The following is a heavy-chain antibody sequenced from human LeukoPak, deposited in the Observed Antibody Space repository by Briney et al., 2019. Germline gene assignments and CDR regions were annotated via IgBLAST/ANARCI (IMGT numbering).Heavy chain of an antibody. CDR2: ISGSGGST. V-gene: IGHV3-23*01. D-gene: IGHD2-15*01. J-gene: IGHJ5*02. CDR1: GFTFSSYA. Sequence: GGSLRLSCAASGFTFSSYAMSWVRQAPGKGLEWVSAISGSGGSTYYADSVKGRFTISRDNSKNTLYLQMNSLRAEDTAVYYCAKAHAATPRRYWFDPWGQGTLVSVSS. CDR3: AKAHAATPRRYWFDP.